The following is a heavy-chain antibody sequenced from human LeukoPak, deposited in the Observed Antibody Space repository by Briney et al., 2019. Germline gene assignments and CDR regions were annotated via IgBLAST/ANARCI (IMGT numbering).Heavy chain of an antibody. CDR1: GYTSSNYG. V-gene: IGHV1-18*01. J-gene: IGHJ5*02. D-gene: IGHD1-1*01. CDR2: ISTHNGNT. Sequence: GASVKVSCTSSGYTSSNYGISWMRQAPGQGLEWMGWISTHNGNTNYAPKFQGRVTMTTDKSTSTTYMELRSLTSDDTAVYYCARDVPGSIGMTARFDPWGQGTLVTVSS. CDR3: ARDVPGSIGMTARFDP.